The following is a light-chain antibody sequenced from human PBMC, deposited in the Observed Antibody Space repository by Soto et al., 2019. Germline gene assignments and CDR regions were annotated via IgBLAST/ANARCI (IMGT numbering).Light chain of an antibody. J-gene: IGKJ2*01. Sequence: EIVLTQSPATLSLSPGERATLFCRASQSVSRYLAWYQQKPGQAPRLLIYDTSNRASGIPARFSGSGSGTDFTLTISSLEPEDFAVYYCQQRSNWPPEYTFGQGTSLEIK. V-gene: IGKV3-11*01. CDR1: QSVSRY. CDR3: QQRSNWPPEYT. CDR2: DTS.